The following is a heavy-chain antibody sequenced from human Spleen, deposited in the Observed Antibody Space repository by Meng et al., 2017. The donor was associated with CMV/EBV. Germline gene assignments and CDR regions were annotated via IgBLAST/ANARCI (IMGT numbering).Heavy chain of an antibody. J-gene: IGHJ3*02. Sequence: GGSLRLSCAASGFTFSSYSMNWVRQAPGKGLEWVSVISGSGGSTDYADSVKGRFTISRDSSKNTLYLQMNTLRAEDAAVYYCAKSRDYFSMGAFDIWGQGTMVTVSS. V-gene: IGHV3-23*01. D-gene: IGHD2/OR15-2a*01. CDR3: AKSRDYFSMGAFDI. CDR2: ISGSGGST. CDR1: GFTFSSYS.